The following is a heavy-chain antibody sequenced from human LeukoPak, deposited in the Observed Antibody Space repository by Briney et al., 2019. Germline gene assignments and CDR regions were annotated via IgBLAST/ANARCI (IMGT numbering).Heavy chain of an antibody. CDR3: ARDTSNYYDSTSYFDY. CDR1: GGTFSSYA. V-gene: IGHV1-69*13. J-gene: IGHJ4*02. D-gene: IGHD3-22*01. CDR2: IIPIFGTA. Sequence: ASVKVSCKASGGTFSSYAISWVRQAPGQGLEWMGGIIPIFGTANYAQKFQGRVTITADESTSTAYMELSSLRSEDTAVYYCARDTSNYYDSTSYFDYWGQGTLVTVSS.